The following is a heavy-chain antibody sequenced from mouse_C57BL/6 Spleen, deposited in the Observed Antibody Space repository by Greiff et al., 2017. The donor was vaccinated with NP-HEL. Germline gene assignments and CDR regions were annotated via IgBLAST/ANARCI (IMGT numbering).Heavy chain of an antibody. CDR1: GYTFTSYW. Sequence: QVQLQQPGAELVKPGASVKLSCKASGYTFTSYWMHWVKQRPGQGLEWIGMIHPYSGHTNYNEKFKSKATLTVDKSSSTAYMQLSSLTSEDAAVYYCEYDYDGSFAYWGQGTLVTVAA. D-gene: IGHD2-4*01. CDR2: IHPYSGHT. CDR3: EYDYDGSFAY. J-gene: IGHJ3*01. V-gene: IGHV1-64*01.